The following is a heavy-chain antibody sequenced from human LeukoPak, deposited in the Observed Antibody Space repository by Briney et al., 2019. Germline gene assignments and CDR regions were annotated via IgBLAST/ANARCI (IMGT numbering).Heavy chain of an antibody. CDR3: ARDSYYYDSSDPNWFDP. CDR1: GFTFSSLG. D-gene: IGHD3-22*01. Sequence: GGSLRLSCAASGFTFSSLGIHWVRQAPGKGLEWVAVIWYGGGKEYYADSVKGRFTISGDNAKNSLYLQMNSLRAEDTAVYYCARDSYYYDSSDPNWFDPWGQGTLVTVSS. V-gene: IGHV3-33*01. J-gene: IGHJ5*02. CDR2: IWYGGGKE.